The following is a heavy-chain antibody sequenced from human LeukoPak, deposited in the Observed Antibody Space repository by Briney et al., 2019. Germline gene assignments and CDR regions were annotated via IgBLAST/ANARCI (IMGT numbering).Heavy chain of an antibody. Sequence: PEGSLRLSCTASGFTFGDYAMSWIRQPPGKGLEWIGEINHSGSTNYNPSLKSRVTISVDTSKNQFSLKLSSVTAADTAVHYCARTGRRSYISNRKGYFDYWGQGTLVTVSS. CDR1: GFTFGDYA. CDR2: INHSGST. V-gene: IGHV4-34*01. J-gene: IGHJ4*02. D-gene: IGHD1-26*01. CDR3: ARTGRRSYISNRKGYFDY.